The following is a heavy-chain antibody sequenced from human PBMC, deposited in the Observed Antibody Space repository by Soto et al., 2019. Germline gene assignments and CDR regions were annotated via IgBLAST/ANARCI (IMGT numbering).Heavy chain of an antibody. D-gene: IGHD1-1*01. CDR2: IYHSGST. J-gene: IGHJ4*02. CDR1: GGSISSGGYS. Sequence: SETLSLTCAVSGGSISSGGYSWSWIRQPPGKGLEWIGYIYHSGSTYYNPSFKSRVAMSVDKSKNQFSLKLNSVTAADTALYYCARTSTSGTRLDSWGQGSLVTVSS. CDR3: ARTSTSGTRLDS. V-gene: IGHV4-30-2*01.